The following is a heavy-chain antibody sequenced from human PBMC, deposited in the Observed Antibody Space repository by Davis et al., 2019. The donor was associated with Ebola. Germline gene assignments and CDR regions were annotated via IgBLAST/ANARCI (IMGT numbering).Heavy chain of an antibody. V-gene: IGHV3-66*02. CDR1: GFTFSSYW. CDR2: IYSGGST. CDR3: ARDLPGGDWYFDL. Sequence: GGSLRLSCAASGFTFSSYWMHWVRQAPGKGLEWVSVIYSGGSTYYADSVKGRFTISRDNSKNTLYLQMSSLRAEDTAVYYCARDLPGGDWYFDLWGRGTLVTVSS. J-gene: IGHJ2*01. D-gene: IGHD1-14*01.